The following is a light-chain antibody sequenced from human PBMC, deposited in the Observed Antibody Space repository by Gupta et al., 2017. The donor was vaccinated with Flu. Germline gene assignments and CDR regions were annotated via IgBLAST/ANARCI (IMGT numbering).Light chain of an antibody. CDR2: AAS. Sequence: PSSLSASVGDRVTSTCRASQSISSYLNWYQQKPGKAPKLLIYAASSLQSGVPSRFSGSGSGTDFTLAISSLQPEDFATYYCQQSYSTPQTFGQGTKVEIK. V-gene: IGKV1-39*01. CDR3: QQSYSTPQT. CDR1: QSISSY. J-gene: IGKJ1*01.